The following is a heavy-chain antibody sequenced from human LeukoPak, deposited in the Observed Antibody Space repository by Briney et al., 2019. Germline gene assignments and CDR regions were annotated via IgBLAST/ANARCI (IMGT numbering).Heavy chain of an antibody. J-gene: IGHJ4*02. CDR2: INHSGST. D-gene: IGHD3-22*01. V-gene: IGHV4-34*01. CDR1: GGSFSGYY. Sequence: PSETLSLTCAVYGGSFSGYYWSWIRQPPGKGLEWIGEINHSGSTNYNPSLKSRVTISVDTSKNQFSLKLSSVTAADTAVYYCARHYYDSSYTFDYWGQGTLVTVSS. CDR3: ARHYYDSSYTFDY.